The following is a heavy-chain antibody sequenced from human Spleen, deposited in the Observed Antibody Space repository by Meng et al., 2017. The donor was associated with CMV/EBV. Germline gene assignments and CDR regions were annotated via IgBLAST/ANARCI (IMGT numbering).Heavy chain of an antibody. CDR3: ARLESDIAVAADY. CDR2: TYPGDSDT. V-gene: IGHV5-51*01. CDR1: GYRFTSYW. D-gene: IGHD6-19*01. J-gene: IGHJ4*02. Sequence: GGSLRLSCKGSGYRFTSYWIAWVRQMPGKGLEWMGMTYPGDSDTRYSPSFQGQVTISADKSITTAYLHWSSLKASDTSMYYCARLESDIAVAADYWGQGTLVTVSS.